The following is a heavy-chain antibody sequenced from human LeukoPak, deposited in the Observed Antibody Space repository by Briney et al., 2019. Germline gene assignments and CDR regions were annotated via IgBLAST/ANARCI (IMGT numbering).Heavy chain of an antibody. Sequence: GGSLRLSCATSGFTFSSNWMSWVRHVPGRGLDWVANIKPDGSAQYYAASVKGRFTVSRDNAKNSPYLQMNSLRVEDTAVYYCARANNSSWHNWDQGTLVTVSA. J-gene: IGHJ4*02. V-gene: IGHV3-7*01. CDR1: GFTFSSNW. CDR2: IKPDGSAQ. D-gene: IGHD6-13*01. CDR3: ARANNSSWHN.